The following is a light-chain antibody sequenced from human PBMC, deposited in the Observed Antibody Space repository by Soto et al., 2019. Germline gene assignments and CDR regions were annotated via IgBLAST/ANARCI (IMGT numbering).Light chain of an antibody. CDR1: QTMANW. CDR2: EAS. CDR3: QHYNSYSEA. J-gene: IGKJ1*01. V-gene: IGKV1-5*03. Sequence: DLQMTQSPSTLSASVGDRVTITCRASQTMANWLAWYQQQPGKAPKLLIYEASILERGVPSRFSGSGSGAQFTLTISSLQPDDFATYYCQHYNSYSEAFGQGTKVDIK.